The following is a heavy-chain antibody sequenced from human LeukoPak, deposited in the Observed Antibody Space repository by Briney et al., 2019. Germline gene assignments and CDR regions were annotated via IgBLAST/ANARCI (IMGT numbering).Heavy chain of an antibody. V-gene: IGHV4-39*01. D-gene: IGHD5-18*01. CDR3: VSPRGFSYGYFDY. CDR2: IYYSKNT. Sequence: SETLSLTCTVSGGSISSSSAYWGWIRQPPGKGLEWIGSIYYSKNTYYNPSLKSQVSISADTSKNQFSLTLGSVSATDTAVYYCVSPRGFSYGYFDYWGQGTLVTVSS. CDR1: GGSISSSSAY. J-gene: IGHJ4*02.